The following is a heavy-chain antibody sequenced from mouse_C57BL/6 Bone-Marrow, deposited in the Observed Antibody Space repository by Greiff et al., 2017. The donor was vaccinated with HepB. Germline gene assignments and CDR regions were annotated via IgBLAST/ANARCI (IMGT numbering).Heavy chain of an antibody. CDR2: IRNKANGYTT. J-gene: IGHJ1*03. CDR3: ARSLHYYGSSHSYWYFDV. V-gene: IGHV7-3*01. CDR1: GFTFTDYY. D-gene: IGHD1-1*01. Sequence: DVMLVESGGGLVQPGGSLSLSCAASGFTFTDYYMSWVRQPPGKALEWLGFIRNKANGYTTEYSASVKGRFTISRDNSQSILYLQMNALRAEDSATYYCARSLHYYGSSHSYWYFDVWGTGTTVTVSS.